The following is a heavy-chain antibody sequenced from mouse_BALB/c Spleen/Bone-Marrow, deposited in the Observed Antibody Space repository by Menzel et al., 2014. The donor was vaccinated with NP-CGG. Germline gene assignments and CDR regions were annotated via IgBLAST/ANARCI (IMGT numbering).Heavy chain of an antibody. J-gene: IGHJ2*01. D-gene: IGHD2-4*01. V-gene: IGHV5-6*01. Sequence: EVQVVESGGDLVKPGGSLKLSCAASGFTFSSYGMSWVRQTPDKRLEWVATISSGGSYTYYPDSVEGRFTISRDNAKSTLYLQMSSLKSEDTAMYYCARHDYDEENFDYWVQGTTPTVSS. CDR2: ISSGGSYT. CDR3: ARHDYDEENFDY. CDR1: GFTFSSYG.